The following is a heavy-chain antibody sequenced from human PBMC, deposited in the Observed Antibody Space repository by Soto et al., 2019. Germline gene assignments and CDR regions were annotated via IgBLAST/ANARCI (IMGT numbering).Heavy chain of an antibody. CDR2: INMDGSST. CDR3: ATTELGATRVYYYYSMDV. D-gene: IGHD1-26*01. Sequence: PGGSLRLSCAASGFTFSNDWMHWVRQAAGKGLVWVSRINMDGSSTNYADSVKGRFTISRDNAKNTVYLQMNSLRDEDTAVYYCATTELGATRVYYYYSMDVWGQGTTVTVS. V-gene: IGHV3-74*01. CDR1: GFTFSNDW. J-gene: IGHJ6*02.